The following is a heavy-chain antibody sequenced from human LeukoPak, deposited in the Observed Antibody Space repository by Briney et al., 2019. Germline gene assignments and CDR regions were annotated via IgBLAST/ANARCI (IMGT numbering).Heavy chain of an antibody. Sequence: GGSLRLSCATSGFTFRSYWMRWVRQAPGKGLEWVANIKQDGSEKNYVDSVKGRFTISRDNAKNSLYLQMNSLRAEDTAVYYCASGLELDYWGQGTLVTVSS. V-gene: IGHV3-7*03. CDR1: GFTFRSYW. CDR2: IKQDGSEK. CDR3: ASGLELDY. J-gene: IGHJ4*02.